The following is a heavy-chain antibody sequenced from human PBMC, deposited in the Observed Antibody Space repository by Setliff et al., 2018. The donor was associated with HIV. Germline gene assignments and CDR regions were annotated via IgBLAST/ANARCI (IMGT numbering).Heavy chain of an antibody. J-gene: IGHJ3*02. V-gene: IGHV4-34*01. Sequence: PSETLSLTCAVYGGSLTNYYWSWIRQSPGKGLEWIGEISHGGSANYNPSLKSRVTISEDTSKNQFSLKLKSATAADTAVYYCARGRGPVGGDAIDIWGQGTMVTVSS. CDR3: ARGRGPVGGDAIDI. D-gene: IGHD3-16*01. CDR2: ISHGGSA. CDR1: GGSLTNYY.